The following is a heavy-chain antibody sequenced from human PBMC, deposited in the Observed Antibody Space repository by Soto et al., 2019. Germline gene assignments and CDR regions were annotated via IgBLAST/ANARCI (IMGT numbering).Heavy chain of an antibody. Sequence: SETLSLTCTVSGGSINSSSYYWGWIRQPPGKGLEWIGSIYYSGSTYYNPSLKSRVTISVDTSKNQFSLKLSSVTAADTAVYYCASYGYCGGDCYDDYYYYYGMDVWGQGTTVTVSS. V-gene: IGHV4-39*01. CDR1: GGSINSSSYY. D-gene: IGHD2-21*02. CDR2: IYYSGST. J-gene: IGHJ6*02. CDR3: ASYGYCGGDCYDDYYYYYGMDV.